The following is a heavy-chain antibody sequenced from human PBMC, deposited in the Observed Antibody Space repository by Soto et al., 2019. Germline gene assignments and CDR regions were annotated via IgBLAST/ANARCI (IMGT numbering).Heavy chain of an antibody. V-gene: IGHV3-30*18. D-gene: IGHD3-22*01. CDR2: VSYDGSNK. CDR3: AKDTYYYDRSGYYTYDH. Sequence: QGQLVESGGGVVQPGRSLRLSCAASGFTFSSYGVHWVRQAPGKGLEWVASVSYDGSNKHYADSVKGRFTISRDNSRNTLDLQMNSLRAEDTAVYYCAKDTYYYDRSGYYTYDHWGQGTQVTVSS. CDR1: GFTFSSYG. J-gene: IGHJ4*02.